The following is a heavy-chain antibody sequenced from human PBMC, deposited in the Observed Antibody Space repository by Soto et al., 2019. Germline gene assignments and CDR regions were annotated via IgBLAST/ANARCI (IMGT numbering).Heavy chain of an antibody. D-gene: IGHD3-16*01. Sequence: PGGSLRLSCAASGFTFSSYSMNWVRQAPGKGLEWVSSISSSSSYIYYADSVKGRFTISRDNSNNTLSLQMHILRVEDTAVYFCAKGGYYSLFDIWGQGTMVTVSS. J-gene: IGHJ3*02. CDR1: GFTFSSYS. CDR3: AKGGYYSLFDI. V-gene: IGHV3-21*04. CDR2: ISSSSSYI.